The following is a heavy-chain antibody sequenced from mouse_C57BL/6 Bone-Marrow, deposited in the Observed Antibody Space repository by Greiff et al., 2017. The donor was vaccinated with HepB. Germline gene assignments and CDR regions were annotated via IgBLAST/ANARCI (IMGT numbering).Heavy chain of an antibody. CDR2: IYPGDGDT. CDR3: AALYYYGSSYGY. Sequence: QVQLKESGPELVKPGASVKISCKASGYAFSSSWMNWVKQRPGKGLEWIGRIYPGDGDTNYNGKFKGKATLTADKSSSTAYMQLSSLTSEDSAVYFCAALYYYGSSYGYWGQGTTLTVSS. J-gene: IGHJ2*01. V-gene: IGHV1-82*01. D-gene: IGHD1-1*01. CDR1: GYAFSSSW.